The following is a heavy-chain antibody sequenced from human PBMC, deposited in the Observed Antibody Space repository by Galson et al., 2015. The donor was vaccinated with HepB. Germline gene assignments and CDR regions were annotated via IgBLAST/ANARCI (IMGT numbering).Heavy chain of an antibody. CDR3: ARGSGSYFTPGNFDY. V-gene: IGHV1-18*01. CDR2: ISAYNGNT. D-gene: IGHD1-26*01. Sequence: SVKVSCKASGYTFTSYGISWVRQAPGQGLEWMGWISAYNGNTNYAQKLQGRVTMTTDTSTSTAYMELRSLRSDDTAVYYCARGSGSYFTPGNFDYWGQGTLVTVSS. J-gene: IGHJ4*02. CDR1: GYTFTSYG.